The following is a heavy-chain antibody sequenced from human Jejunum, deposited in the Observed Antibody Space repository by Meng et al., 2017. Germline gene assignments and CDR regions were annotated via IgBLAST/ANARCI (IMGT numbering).Heavy chain of an antibody. D-gene: IGHD1-26*01. V-gene: IGHV7-4-1*02. CDR2: INTKTGNP. Sequence: QVQLVHSGSELKEPGASVKVSCKASGYTFKNYAVNWVRQAPGQGLEWMGWINTKTGNPMYAQGFTGRFVFSLDTSVSTAHLHISTLTPEDTAVYYCATSGGGFDYWGQGTLVTVSS. CDR1: GYTFKNYA. J-gene: IGHJ4*02. CDR3: ATSGGGFDY.